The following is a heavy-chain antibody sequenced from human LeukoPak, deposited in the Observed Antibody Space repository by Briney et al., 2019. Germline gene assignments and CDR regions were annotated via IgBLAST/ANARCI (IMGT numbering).Heavy chain of an antibody. J-gene: IGHJ4*02. CDR1: GFSFSTYY. CDR2: IRFDATNK. V-gene: IGHV3-30*02. Sequence: GGSLRLSCAASGFSFSTYYMHWVRQAPGKGLEWVSFIRFDATNKYYADSVKGRFTISRDNSNNTLYLQLNNVRTEDTATYFCAKEQYPGYFDYWGQGTLVTVSS. CDR3: AKEQYPGYFDY. D-gene: IGHD1-14*01.